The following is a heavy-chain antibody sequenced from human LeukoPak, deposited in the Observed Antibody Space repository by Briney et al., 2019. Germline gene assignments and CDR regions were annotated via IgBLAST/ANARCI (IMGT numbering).Heavy chain of an antibody. CDR2: ISSSSYI. D-gene: IGHD1-26*01. CDR1: GFTFSSYS. CDR3: AKAPGVYGKLDY. V-gene: IGHV3-21*04. J-gene: IGHJ4*02. Sequence: GGSLRLSCAASGFTFSSYSMNWVRQAPGKGLEWVSSISSSSYIYYADSVKGRFTISRDNSKNTLYLQMNSLRAEDTAVYYCAKAPGVYGKLDYWGQGTLVTVSS.